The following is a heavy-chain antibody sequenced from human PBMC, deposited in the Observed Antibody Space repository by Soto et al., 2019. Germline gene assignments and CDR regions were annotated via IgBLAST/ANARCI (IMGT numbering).Heavy chain of an antibody. CDR3: ARGVPAAAYYFDY. CDR1: GGSISSYY. J-gene: IGHJ4*02. Sequence: PSETLSLTCTVPGGSISSYYWSWIRQPPGKGLEWIGYIYYSGSTNYNPSLKSRVTISVDTSKNQFSLKLSSVTAADTAVYYCARGVPAAAYYFDYWGQGTLVTVSS. D-gene: IGHD2-2*01. V-gene: IGHV4-59*01. CDR2: IYYSGST.